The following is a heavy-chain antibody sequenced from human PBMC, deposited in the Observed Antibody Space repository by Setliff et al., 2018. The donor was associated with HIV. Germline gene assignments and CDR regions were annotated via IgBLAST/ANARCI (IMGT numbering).Heavy chain of an antibody. Sequence: PSETLSLTCPVSGGSINSDNYYWGWIRQAPGKGLEWIGSIYYSGITYYNPSLRGRVTISVDRSRNQFSLTLNSVTAADTATYYCASRGIVVVTMSMPDEFFVHWGHGTLVTVSS. CDR2: IYYSGIT. CDR3: ASRGIVVVTMSMPDEFFVH. D-gene: IGHD2-21*02. CDR1: GGSINSDNYY. V-gene: IGHV4-39*01. J-gene: IGHJ1*01.